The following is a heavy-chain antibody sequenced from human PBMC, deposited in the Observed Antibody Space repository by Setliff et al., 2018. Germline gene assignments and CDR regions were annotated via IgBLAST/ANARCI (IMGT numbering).Heavy chain of an antibody. CDR3: ARDAGGDYDN. CDR1: GFTFSSYA. J-gene: IGHJ4*02. Sequence: GGSLRLSCAASGFTFSSYAMSWVRQAPGKGLEWVSVIYSGGDTYYADSVKGRFTIYRDNSKNTLYLQMNSLRLEDTAIYYCARDAGGDYDNWGQGTLVTVSS. V-gene: IGHV3-66*02. CDR2: IYSGGDT. D-gene: IGHD2-21*02.